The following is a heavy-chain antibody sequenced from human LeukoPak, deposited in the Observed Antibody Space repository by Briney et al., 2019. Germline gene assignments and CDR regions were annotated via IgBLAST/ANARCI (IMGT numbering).Heavy chain of an antibody. Sequence: GGSLRLSCAASGFTFSSYSMNWVRQAPGKGLEWVSYISSSSSTIYYADSVKGRFTISRDNAKNSQYLQMNSLRAEDTAVYYCARDEAFDIWGQGTMVTVSS. CDR3: ARDEAFDI. CDR1: GFTFSSYS. J-gene: IGHJ3*02. V-gene: IGHV3-48*04. CDR2: ISSSSSTI.